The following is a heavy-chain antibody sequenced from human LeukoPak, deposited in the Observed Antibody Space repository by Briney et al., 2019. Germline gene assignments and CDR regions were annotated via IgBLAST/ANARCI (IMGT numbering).Heavy chain of an antibody. J-gene: IGHJ3*02. CDR2: INPYNGNA. D-gene: IGHD2-2*01. Sequence: GASVKVSCKASGYTFTSYVISWVRQAPGQGLEWMGWINPYNGNANYAQKLQGRVTMTTDTSTSTAYMELRSLRSDDTAVYYCARDLFQVVPAGMGLGAFDIWGQGTMVTVSS. CDR3: ARDLFQVVPAGMGLGAFDI. V-gene: IGHV1-18*04. CDR1: GYTFTSYV.